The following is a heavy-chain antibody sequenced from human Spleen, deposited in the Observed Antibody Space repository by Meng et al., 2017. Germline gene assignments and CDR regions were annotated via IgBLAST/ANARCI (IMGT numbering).Heavy chain of an antibody. CDR3: ARERGIAAAGTRYYYYGMDV. J-gene: IGHJ6*02. CDR1: GGSISSGSYY. Sequence: LRLSCTVSGGSISSGSYYWSWIRQPAGKGLEWIGRIYTSGSTNYNPSLKSRVTISVDTSKNQFSLKLSSVTAADTAVYYCARERGIAAAGTRYYYYGMDVWGQGTTVTVSS. V-gene: IGHV4-61*02. D-gene: IGHD6-13*01. CDR2: IYTSGST.